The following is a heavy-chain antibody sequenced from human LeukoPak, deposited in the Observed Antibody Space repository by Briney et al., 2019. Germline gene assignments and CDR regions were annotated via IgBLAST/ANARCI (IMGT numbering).Heavy chain of an antibody. D-gene: IGHD3-10*01. CDR2: IKSDGTLT. Sequence: GRYRRLYCTASGFSLSSYGMHWVRQATGNGLVWISRIKSDGTLTTYADSVKGRFTISRDNAKNTLYLQMNSLRDEDTAVYYCVRGCYFYYFDYWGQGTLVTVSS. CDR3: VRGCYFYYFDY. V-gene: IGHV3-74*01. CDR1: GFSLSSYG. J-gene: IGHJ4*02.